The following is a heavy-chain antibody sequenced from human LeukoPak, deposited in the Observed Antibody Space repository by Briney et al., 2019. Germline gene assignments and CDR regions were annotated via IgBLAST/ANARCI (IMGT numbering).Heavy chain of an antibody. D-gene: IGHD2-8*01. V-gene: IGHV1-2*06. CDR1: GYTFTSYY. CDR2: IKPKTGGS. Sequence: AASVKVSCKSSGYTFTSYYINWVRQAPGQGLEWMGLIKPKTGGSDFAQKFQDRVTVTTDVSITTDHMQLNNLRSDDTAVYYCARDRGVPGPGNALDIWGQGTMVTVSS. J-gene: IGHJ3*02. CDR3: ARDRGVPGPGNALDI.